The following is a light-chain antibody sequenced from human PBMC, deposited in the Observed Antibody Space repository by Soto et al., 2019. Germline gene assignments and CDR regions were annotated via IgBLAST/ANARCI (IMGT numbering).Light chain of an antibody. CDR2: EVF. CDR1: SSDVGGYDY. CDR3: CSYTTTSTFV. J-gene: IGLJ2*01. V-gene: IGLV2-14*01. Sequence: QSVLTQPASVSGSPGQSITIPCTGTSSDVGGYDYVSWYQQHPGKVPKLMIFEVFRRPSGISTRFSGSKSGNTASLTISGLQAGDEADYYCCSYTTTSTFVFGGGTKVTVL.